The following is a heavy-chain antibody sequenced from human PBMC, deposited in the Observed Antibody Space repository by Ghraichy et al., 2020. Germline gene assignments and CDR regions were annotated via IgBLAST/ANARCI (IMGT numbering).Heavy chain of an antibody. CDR2: ISGISTTI. CDR3: ARAGSQNYYDTSLHHGDY. Sequence: GGSLRLSCVASGFTFSIYSMNWVRQAPGKGLEWLSYISGISTTIYYADSVKGRFTISRDNAKNSLYLQMNSLRDGDTAVYYCARAGSQNYYDTSLHHGDYWGQGTQVTVSS. D-gene: IGHD3-22*01. CDR1: GFTFSIYS. J-gene: IGHJ4*02. V-gene: IGHV3-48*02.